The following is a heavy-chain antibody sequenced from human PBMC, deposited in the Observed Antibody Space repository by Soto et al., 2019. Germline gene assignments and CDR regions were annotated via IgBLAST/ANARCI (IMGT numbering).Heavy chain of an antibody. J-gene: IGHJ3*02. D-gene: IGHD3-10*01. V-gene: IGHV3-11*01. CDR1: GFTFSDYY. CDR2: ISSSGSTI. CDR3: ARDRNYYGSGSYDI. Sequence: PGGSLRLSCASSGFTFSDYYMSWIRQAPGKGLEWVSYISSSGSTIYYADSVKGRFTISRDNAKNSLYLQMNSLRAEDTAVYYCARDRNYYGSGSYDIWGQGTMVTVSS.